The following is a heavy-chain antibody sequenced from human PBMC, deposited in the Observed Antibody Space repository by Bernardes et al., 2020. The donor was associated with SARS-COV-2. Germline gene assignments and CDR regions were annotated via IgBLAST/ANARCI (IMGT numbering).Heavy chain of an antibody. CDR3: AGPYCSGGSCYGYFDL. J-gene: IGHJ2*01. CDR1: GYMFKMYG. Sequence: ASVKVSCKASGYMFKMYGISWVRQAPGQGLEWVGWISVYNGNTKLAQKFQGRVTMTTDTSTSTAYMELRGLRSDDTAVYYCAGPYCSGGSCYGYFDLWGRGTLVTVSS. D-gene: IGHD2-15*01. CDR2: ISVYNGNT. V-gene: IGHV1-18*04.